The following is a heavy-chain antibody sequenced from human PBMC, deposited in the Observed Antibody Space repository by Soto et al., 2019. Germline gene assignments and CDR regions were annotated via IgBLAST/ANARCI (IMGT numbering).Heavy chain of an antibody. J-gene: IGHJ4*02. CDR2: IIPVFGTT. V-gene: IGHV1-69*13. Sequence: ASVKVSCKASGDTFSGYPINWVRQAPGEGLEWMGRIIPVFGTTNDAQRFEGRVTFTADESTNTAYMELRGLLSEDTAVYFCARDGGFGELKYWGPGTLVTVSS. CDR1: GDTFSGYP. CDR3: ARDGGFGELKY. D-gene: IGHD3-10*01.